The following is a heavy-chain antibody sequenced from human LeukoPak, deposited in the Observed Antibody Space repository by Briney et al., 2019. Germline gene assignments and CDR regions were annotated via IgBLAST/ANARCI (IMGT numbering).Heavy chain of an antibody. J-gene: IGHJ4*02. CDR1: GFTFSSYW. Sequence: PGGSLRLSCAASGFTFSSYWMHWVRQAPGKGLEWVAFIRYDGSNKYYADSVKGRFTISRDNSKNTLYLQMNSLRAEDTAVYYCPPIEDYDSSGLPLLWGQGTLVTVSS. CDR2: IRYDGSNK. V-gene: IGHV3-30*02. D-gene: IGHD3-22*01. CDR3: PPIEDYDSSGLPLL.